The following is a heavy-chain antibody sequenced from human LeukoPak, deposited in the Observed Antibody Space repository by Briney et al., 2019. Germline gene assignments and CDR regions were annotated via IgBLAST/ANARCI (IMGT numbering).Heavy chain of an antibody. CDR2: INYSGST. Sequence: SETLSLTCTVSGYSISSGFYWGWIRQPPGRGLEWIATINYSGSTYYSPSLKSRVTISIDRSKNQFSLKLNSATAADTAFYYCARARVTTITGYDSWGQGTLVIVSS. CDR1: GYSISSGFY. J-gene: IGHJ4*02. CDR3: ARARVTTITGYDS. D-gene: IGHD5-12*01. V-gene: IGHV4-38-2*02.